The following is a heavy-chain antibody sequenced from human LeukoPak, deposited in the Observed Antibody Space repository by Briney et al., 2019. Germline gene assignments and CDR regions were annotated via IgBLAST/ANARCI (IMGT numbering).Heavy chain of an antibody. CDR3: ARDIRSYPHFDY. CDR1: GGAPSGYY. J-gene: IGHJ4*02. Sequence: PSRTLSPTCAVSGGAPSGYYCGWSRHPPGKGLEWSGGINHSGSTNYNPSVKSRVTISVDTSKNQFSLKLSSVTAADTAVYYCARDIRSYPHFDYWGQGTLVTVSS. CDR2: INHSGST. V-gene: IGHV4-34*01. D-gene: IGHD1-26*01.